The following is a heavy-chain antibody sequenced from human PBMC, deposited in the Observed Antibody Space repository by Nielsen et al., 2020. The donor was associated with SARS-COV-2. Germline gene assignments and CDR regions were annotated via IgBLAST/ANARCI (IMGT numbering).Heavy chain of an antibody. V-gene: IGHV1-2*06. CDR3: AREGVGATNVGWFDP. J-gene: IGHJ5*02. Sequence: ASVKVSCKASGYTFTGYYMHWVRQAPGQGLEWMGRINPNSGGTNYAQKFQGRVTMTRDTSISTAYMELSRLRSDDTAVYYCAREGVGATNVGWFDPWGQGTLVTVSS. CDR2: INPNSGGT. CDR1: GYTFTGYY. D-gene: IGHD1-26*01.